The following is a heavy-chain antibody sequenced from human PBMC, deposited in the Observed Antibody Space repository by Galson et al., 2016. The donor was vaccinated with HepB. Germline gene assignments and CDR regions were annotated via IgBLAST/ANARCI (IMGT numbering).Heavy chain of an antibody. Sequence: SETLSLTCAVYGGSFSGYYFIWIRQPPGKGLEWIGEINQSGNTNYNPSLESRVTISADTSKNQFSLKLTSVTAAGTAMYYCARGKGVGRGVISRWGQGTLVTVSS. D-gene: IGHD3-10*01. V-gene: IGHV4-34*01. CDR1: GGSFSGYY. CDR2: INQSGNT. CDR3: ARGKGVGRGVISR. J-gene: IGHJ4*02.